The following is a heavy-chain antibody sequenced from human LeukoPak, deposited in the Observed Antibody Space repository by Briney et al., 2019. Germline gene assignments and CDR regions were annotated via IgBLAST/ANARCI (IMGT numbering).Heavy chain of an antibody. D-gene: IGHD5-24*01. CDR2: VHSSGST. J-gene: IGHJ5*02. CDR1: GDSLSSHF. V-gene: IGHV4-59*11. Sequence: SETLSLTCTVSGDSLSSHFWSWIRQPPGKGLEWIGYVHSSGSTSYNPSLKTRVTISVDTSRTQFSLNLRSVTAADTAVYYCARDSHSVDMDTPGGFDPWGQGTLVTVSS. CDR3: ARDSHSVDMDTPGGFDP.